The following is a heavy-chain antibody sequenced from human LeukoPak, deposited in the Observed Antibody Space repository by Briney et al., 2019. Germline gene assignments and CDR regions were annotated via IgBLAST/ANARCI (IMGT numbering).Heavy chain of an antibody. CDR3: ARDLTGTLFDY. J-gene: IGHJ4*02. CDR2: INSDGSDT. CDR1: GFTFSIYW. V-gene: IGHV3-74*01. Sequence: PGGSLRLSRAASGFTFSIYWMHWVRQVPGKGLVWVSRINSDGSDTNYADSVKGRFTISRDNAKSTVYLQMNSLGLEDTAVYFCARDLTGTLFDYWGQGTLVTVSS. D-gene: IGHD2-8*02.